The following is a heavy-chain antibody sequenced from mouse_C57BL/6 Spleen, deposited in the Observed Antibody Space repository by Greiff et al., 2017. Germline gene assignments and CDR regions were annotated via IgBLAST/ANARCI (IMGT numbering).Heavy chain of an antibody. CDR3: ARYDYAGRDYAMDY. CDR1: GYSFTGYY. V-gene: IGHV1-42*01. CDR2: INPSTGGT. J-gene: IGHJ4*01. D-gene: IGHD2-4*01. Sequence: EVQLQQSGPELVKPGASVKISCKASGYSFTGYYMNWVKQSPEKSLEWIGEINPSTGGTTYNQKFKAKATLTVDKSSSTAYMQLKSLTSEDSAVDYCARYDYAGRDYAMDYWGQGTSVTVSS.